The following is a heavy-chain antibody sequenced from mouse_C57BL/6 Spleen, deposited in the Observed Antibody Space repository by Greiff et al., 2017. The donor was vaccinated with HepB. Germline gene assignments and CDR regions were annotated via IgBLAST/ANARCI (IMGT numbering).Heavy chain of an antibody. Sequence: DVMLVESGGGLVKPGGSLKLSCAASGFTFSDYGMHWVRQAPEKGLEWVAYISSGSSTIYYADTVKGRFTISRDNAKNTLFLQMTSLRSEDTAMYYCARPGGSSGGFAYWGQGTLVTVSA. CDR2: ISSGSSTI. J-gene: IGHJ3*01. CDR3: ARPGGSSGGFAY. D-gene: IGHD3-2*02. CDR1: GFTFSDYG. V-gene: IGHV5-17*01.